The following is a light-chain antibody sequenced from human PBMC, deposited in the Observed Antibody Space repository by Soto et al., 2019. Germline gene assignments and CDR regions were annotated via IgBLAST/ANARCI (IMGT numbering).Light chain of an antibody. V-gene: IGKV1-5*01. CDR3: QQYTSSSRT. CDR2: GVS. CDR1: QSISSW. Sequence: DIQMTQSPSTLSASVGDRVTITCRASQSISSWLAWYQQKPGKAPKLLIYGVSTLDSGVPSRFSGSGFGTEFTLTISSLQPDDFATYYCQQYTSSSRTFGQGTKVEIK. J-gene: IGKJ1*01.